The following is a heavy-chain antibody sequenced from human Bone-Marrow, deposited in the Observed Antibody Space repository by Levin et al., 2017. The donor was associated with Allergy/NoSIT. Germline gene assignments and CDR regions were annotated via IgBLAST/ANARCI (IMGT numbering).Heavy chain of an antibody. J-gene: IGHJ6*02. CDR3: ARVQKPTTMVNYGVDV. D-gene: IGHD4-23*01. Sequence: SCVASGFTFSSYAVHWVRQAPGKGLEWLAVISYDGSYKYYADSVEGRFTISRDNSKSRLFLQMNSLRPEDTAVYYCARVQKPTTMVNYGVDVWGQGTTVTVSS. CDR1: GFTFSSYA. CDR2: ISYDGSYK. V-gene: IGHV3-30*04.